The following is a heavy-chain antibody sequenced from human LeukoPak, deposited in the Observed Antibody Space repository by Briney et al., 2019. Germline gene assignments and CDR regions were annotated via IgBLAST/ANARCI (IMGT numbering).Heavy chain of an antibody. CDR1: GYTFTSYS. J-gene: IGHJ5*02. Sequence: ASVQVSCKASGYTFTSYSMHWVRQAPGQGLEWMGIINPSGGSTSYAQKFHGRVAMSRDTSTSTVYIELSSLRTEHTAVYYCVRNGSGGSYWFDPWGQGTLVTVSS. CDR3: VRNGSGGSYWFDP. CDR2: INPSGGST. V-gene: IGHV1-46*01. D-gene: IGHD2-15*01.